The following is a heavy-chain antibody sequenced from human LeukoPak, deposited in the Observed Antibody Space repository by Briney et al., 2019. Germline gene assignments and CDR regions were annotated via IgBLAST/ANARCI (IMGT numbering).Heavy chain of an antibody. D-gene: IGHD1-1*01. J-gene: IGHJ6*02. CDR2: INPNSGGT. V-gene: IGHV1-2*02. CDR1: GYTFTGYY. Sequence: ASVKVSYKASGYTFTGYYMHWVRQAPGQGLEWMGWINPNSGGTNYAQKFQGRVTMTRDTPISTAYMELSRLRSDDTAVYYCASHVWNYYYYGMDVWGQGATVPVSS. CDR3: ASHVWNYYYYGMDV.